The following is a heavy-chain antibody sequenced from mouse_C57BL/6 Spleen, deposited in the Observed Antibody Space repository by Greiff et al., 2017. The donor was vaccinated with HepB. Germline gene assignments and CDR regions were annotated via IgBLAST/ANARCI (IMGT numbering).Heavy chain of an antibody. CDR2: IRNKANNHAT. CDR3: TGGYDYGDFYY. J-gene: IGHJ2*01. CDR1: GFTFSDAW. V-gene: IGHV6-6*01. D-gene: IGHD2-4*01. Sequence: EVMLVESGGGLVQPGGSMKLSCAASGFTFSDAWMDWVRQSPEQGLEWVAEIRNKANNHATYYAESVKGRFTISRDDSKSSVYLQMNSLRAEDTGIYYCTGGYDYGDFYYWGQGTTLTVSS.